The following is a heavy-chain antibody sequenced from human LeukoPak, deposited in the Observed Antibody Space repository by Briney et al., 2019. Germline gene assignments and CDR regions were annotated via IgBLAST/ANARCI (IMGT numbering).Heavy chain of an antibody. V-gene: IGHV4-59*01. CDR2: IYYSGST. J-gene: IGHJ6*02. CDR3: ARGAYYDFWSGYPPGTFYYGMDV. Sequence: SETLSLTCTVSGGSISSYYWSWIRQPPGKGLEWIGYIYYSGSTNYNPSLKSRATISVDTSKNQFSLKLSSVTAADTAVYYCARGAYYDFWSGYPPGTFYYGMDVWGQGTTVTVSS. CDR1: GGSISSYY. D-gene: IGHD3-3*01.